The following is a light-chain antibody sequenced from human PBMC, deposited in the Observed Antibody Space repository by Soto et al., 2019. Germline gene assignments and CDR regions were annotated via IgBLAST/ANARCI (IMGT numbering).Light chain of an antibody. J-gene: IGLJ1*01. CDR3: QSYDSSLTGSKV. CDR2: GNS. V-gene: IGLV1-40*01. CDR1: SSNIGAGFD. Sequence: SVLTQPPSVSGAPGQRVTVSFTGSSSNIGAGFDVHWYQQLPGTAPKLLIYGNSNRPSGVPDRFSGSRSGTSASLAITGLQAEDEADYYCQSYDSSLTGSKVFGSGTKVTVL.